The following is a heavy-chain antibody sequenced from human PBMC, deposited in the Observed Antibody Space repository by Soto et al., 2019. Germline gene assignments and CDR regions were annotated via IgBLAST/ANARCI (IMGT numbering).Heavy chain of an antibody. D-gene: IGHD1-26*01. Sequence: EVQLLESGGGLVQPGGSLRLSCAASGFPFSTSAMNWVRQAPGKGLEWVSIISATSGAAHYAESVKGRFTSSRDNSKNTLYLKKNGLSAEDTAVYYWGKYSGSYPVYNGMNLWGQGTPVTVSS. CDR3: GKYSGSYPVYNGMNL. V-gene: IGHV3-23*01. J-gene: IGHJ6*02. CDR2: ISATSGAA. CDR1: GFPFSTSA.